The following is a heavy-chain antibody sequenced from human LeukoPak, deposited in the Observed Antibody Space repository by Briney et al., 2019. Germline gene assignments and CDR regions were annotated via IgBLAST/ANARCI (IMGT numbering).Heavy chain of an antibody. CDR1: GFTFSGSA. V-gene: IGHV3-73*01. CDR2: IRSKANNYAT. Sequence: HPGGSLRLSCAASGFTFSGSAMHWVRQASGKGLEWVGRIRSKANNYATAYAASVKGRFTISRDDSKNTAYLQMNSLKTEDTAVYYCTGHPLPLDMIAFGGVIVWGQGTLVTVSS. CDR3: TGHPLPLDMIAFGGVIV. D-gene: IGHD3-16*02. J-gene: IGHJ4*02.